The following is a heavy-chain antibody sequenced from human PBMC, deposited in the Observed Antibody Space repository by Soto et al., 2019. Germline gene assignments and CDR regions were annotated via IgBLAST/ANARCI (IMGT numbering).Heavy chain of an antibody. CDR3: ASLANRAPIDY. CDR1: GFTFSSYG. J-gene: IGHJ4*02. D-gene: IGHD3-3*02. CDR2: ISYDGSNK. V-gene: IGHV3-30*03. Sequence: QVQLVESGGGVVQPGRSLRLSCAASGFTFSSYGMHWVRQAPGKGLEWVAVISYDGSNKYYADSVKGRFTISRDNSKNTLYLQMNSLRAEDTAVYYCASLANRAPIDYWGQGTLVTVSS.